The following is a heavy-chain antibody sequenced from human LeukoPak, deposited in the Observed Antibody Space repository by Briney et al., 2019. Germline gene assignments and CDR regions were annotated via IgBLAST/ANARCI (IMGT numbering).Heavy chain of an antibody. CDR1: EYTLTELS. J-gene: IGHJ1*01. CDR3: ATVSYYYDSSGYQGYFQH. V-gene: IGHV1-24*01. Sequence: ASVKVSCKVSEYTLTELSMHWVRQAPGKGLEWMGGFDPEDGETIYAQKFQGRVTMTEDTSTDTAYMELSSLRSEDTAMYYCATVSYYYDSSGYQGYFQHWVQGTLVTVSS. D-gene: IGHD3-22*01. CDR2: FDPEDGET.